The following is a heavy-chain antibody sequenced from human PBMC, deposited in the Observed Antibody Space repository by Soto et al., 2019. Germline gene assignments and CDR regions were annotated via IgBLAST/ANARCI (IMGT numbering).Heavy chain of an antibody. Sequence: QMQLVQSGAEVKKTGSTVTVSCKALGNTFTYRYLHWVRQPPGQALEWMGWITPFNGDVHYAHKFQERVTITRDRSINTAYMRMSSLRSEETARYYCASGGAGSGPFTWELPDHWGQGTMVTVSS. CDR1: GNTFTYRY. CDR2: ITPFNGDV. J-gene: IGHJ4*02. V-gene: IGHV1-45*02. D-gene: IGHD1-26*01. CDR3: ASGGAGSGPFTWELPDH.